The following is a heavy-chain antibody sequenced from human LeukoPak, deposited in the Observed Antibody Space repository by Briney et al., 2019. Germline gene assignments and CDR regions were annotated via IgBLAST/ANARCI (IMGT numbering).Heavy chain of an antibody. Sequence: GGSLRLSCAASGFTFDDYAMHWVRQAPGKGLEWVSGISWNSGSTGYADSVKGRFTISRDNAKNSLYLQMNSLRAKDTALYYCAKDRVYYYDSSGSGFDYWGQGTLVTVSS. CDR1: GFTFDDYA. CDR3: AKDRVYYYDSSGSGFDY. J-gene: IGHJ4*02. V-gene: IGHV3-9*01. CDR2: ISWNSGST. D-gene: IGHD3-22*01.